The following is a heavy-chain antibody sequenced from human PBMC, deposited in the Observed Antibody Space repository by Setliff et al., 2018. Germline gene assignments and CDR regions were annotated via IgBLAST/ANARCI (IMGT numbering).Heavy chain of an antibody. CDR2: ISSNSNYI. CDR1: GFTFSSYE. D-gene: IGHD3-9*01. V-gene: IGHV3-21*01. CDR3: ARGAGWTGSYTYYFDS. Sequence: GGSLRLSCAASGFTFSSYEMNWVRQAPGKGLGWVSSISSNSNYIYTADSLKGRLTVSRDNAKNTLYLQMNSLRAEDTAVYYCARGAGWTGSYTYYFDSWGQGALVTVSS. J-gene: IGHJ4*02.